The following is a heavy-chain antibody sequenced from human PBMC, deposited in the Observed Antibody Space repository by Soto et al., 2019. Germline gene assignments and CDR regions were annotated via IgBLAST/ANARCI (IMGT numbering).Heavy chain of an antibody. Sequence: QVTLKESGPVLVKPTETLTLTCTVSGFSLTTGRMGVSWIRQPPGKALEWLAHIFSDAERSYSTSMQSRLTISKDTSRSQVVLSMTNVDPVDTGTYYCVRMNADSYQFYYAMDVWGHGTTVTVSS. CDR1: GFSLTTGRMG. V-gene: IGHV2-26*01. CDR3: VRMNADSYQFYYAMDV. CDR2: IFSDAER. J-gene: IGHJ6*02. D-gene: IGHD2-2*01.